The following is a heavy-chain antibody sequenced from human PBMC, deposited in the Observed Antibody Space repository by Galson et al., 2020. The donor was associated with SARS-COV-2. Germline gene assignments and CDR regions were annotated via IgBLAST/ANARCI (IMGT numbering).Heavy chain of an antibody. V-gene: IGHV4-34*01. Sequence: SETLSLTCAVYGGSFSGYYWSWIRQPPGKGLEWIGEINHSGSTNYNPSFKSQVTISVDTSKNQFSLKLSSVTAADTAVYYCARASIAAAGTGYFDYWGQGTLVTVSS. CDR1: GGSFSGYY. CDR2: INHSGST. CDR3: ARASIAAAGTGYFDY. J-gene: IGHJ4*02. D-gene: IGHD6-13*01.